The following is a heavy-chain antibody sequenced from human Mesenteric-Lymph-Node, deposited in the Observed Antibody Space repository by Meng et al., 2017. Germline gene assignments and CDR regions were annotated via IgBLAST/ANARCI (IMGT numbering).Heavy chain of an antibody. J-gene: IGHJ4*02. CDR1: GFTFSSYA. V-gene: IGHV3-23*01. Sequence: GESLKISCAASGFTFSSYALNWVRQAPGKGLEWVSAIVGSGVNTYYADSVKGRFTISRDNSKNTLYLQMNSLRVDDTGIYYCAIDRDRSFENNWGPGTLVTVSS. CDR2: IVGSGVNT. D-gene: IGHD6-13*01. CDR3: AIDRDRSFENN.